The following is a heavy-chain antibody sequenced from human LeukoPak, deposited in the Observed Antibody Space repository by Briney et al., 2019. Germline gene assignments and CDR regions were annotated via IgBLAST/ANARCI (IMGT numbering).Heavy chain of an antibody. D-gene: IGHD2-15*01. J-gene: IGHJ4*02. V-gene: IGHV3-30-3*01. CDR1: GFTFSSYA. Sequence: GGSLRLSCAASGFTFSSYAMHWVRQAPGKGLEWVAVISYDGSNKYYADSVKGRFTISRDNSKNTLYLQMNSLRAEDTAVYYCAKVDCSGGSCYSRGNYFDYWGQGTLVTVSS. CDR3: AKVDCSGGSCYSRGNYFDY. CDR2: ISYDGSNK.